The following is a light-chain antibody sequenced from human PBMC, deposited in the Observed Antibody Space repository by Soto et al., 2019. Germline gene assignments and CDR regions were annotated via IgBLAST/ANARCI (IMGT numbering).Light chain of an antibody. CDR2: EVT. J-gene: IGLJ2*01. Sequence: QSVLTQPASLSGSPGQSITISCTGTSSDVGSYDLVSWYQHHPGTAPKLILYEVTKRPSGVSNRFSGSKSGNTASLTISGLQTEDDSHYYCCSYANGNTLLFGGGTKLTVL. CDR3: CSYANGNTLL. CDR1: SSDVGSYDL. V-gene: IGLV2-23*02.